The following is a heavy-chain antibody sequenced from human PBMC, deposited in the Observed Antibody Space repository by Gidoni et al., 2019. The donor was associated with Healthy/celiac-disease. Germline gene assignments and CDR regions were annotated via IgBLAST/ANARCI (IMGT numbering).Heavy chain of an antibody. CDR1: GGSFSGYY. Sequence: QVQLQQWGAGLLKPSETLSLTCAVYGGSFSGYYWSWIRQPPGKGLGWIGEINHSGSTNYNPSLKSRVTISVDTSKNQFSLKLSSVTAADTAVYYCARRGVPTAILVWFDPWGQGTLVTVSS. CDR3: ARRGVPTAILVWFDP. V-gene: IGHV4-34*01. J-gene: IGHJ5*02. CDR2: INHSGST. D-gene: IGHD2-2*02.